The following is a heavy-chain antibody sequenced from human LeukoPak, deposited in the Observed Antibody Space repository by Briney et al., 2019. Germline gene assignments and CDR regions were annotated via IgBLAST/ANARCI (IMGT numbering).Heavy chain of an antibody. D-gene: IGHD5-18*01. CDR3: ARDTWFRRDSYGLFDY. CDR1: GGTFSSYA. J-gene: IGHJ4*02. CDR2: IIPIFGTA. Sequence: ASVKVSCKASGGTFSSYAISWVRQAPGQGVERMGGIIPIFGTANYAQKFQGRVTITTDESTSTAYMELISLRSEHTVVYYCARDTWFRRDSYGLFDYWGQGTLVTVSS. V-gene: IGHV1-69*05.